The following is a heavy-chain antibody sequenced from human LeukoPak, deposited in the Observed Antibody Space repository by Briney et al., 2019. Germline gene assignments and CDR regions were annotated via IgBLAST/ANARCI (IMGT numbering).Heavy chain of an antibody. CDR2: IYYTGST. V-gene: IGHV4-59*01. D-gene: IGHD6-13*01. Sequence: SETLSLTCTVSGGSISSYYWGWIRQPPGKGLEWIGYIYYTGSTDYNPSLKSRVAISVDTSKNQFSLKLSSVTAADTAVYYCARGSKAAPGTFDYWGQGTLVTV. CDR3: ARGSKAAPGTFDY. CDR1: GGSISSYY. J-gene: IGHJ4*02.